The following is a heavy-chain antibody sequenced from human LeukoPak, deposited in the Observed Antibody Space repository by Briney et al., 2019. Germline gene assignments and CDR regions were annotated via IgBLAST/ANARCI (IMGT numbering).Heavy chain of an antibody. D-gene: IGHD3-9*01. CDR3: ARHGQGLRYFDWMSFDS. J-gene: IGHJ4*02. CDR2: ISDSGST. V-gene: IGHV4-39*01. CDR1: GGSISRSIYF. Sequence: TPSETLSLTCTVAGGSISRSIYFWGWIRQPPGKGLEGIGDISDSGSTYYSPSLKSRGTISVDTSRNQFALNLNSVTATDTAVYYCARHGQGLRYFDWMSFDSWGQGAPVTVSS.